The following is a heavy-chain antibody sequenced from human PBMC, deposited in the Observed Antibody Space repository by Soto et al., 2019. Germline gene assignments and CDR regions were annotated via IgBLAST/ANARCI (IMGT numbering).Heavy chain of an antibody. CDR3: TRNLGAKYGMDV. D-gene: IGHD1-26*01. V-gene: IGHV3-73*01. CDR2: IRSKANSYAT. J-gene: IGHJ6*02. Sequence: GSLRLSCAASGLPFSGSIMHWVRQASGKGLEWVGRIRSKANSYATAYVASVKGRFTITRDDSKSTAYLQRNSLKTEDTAVYYCTRNLGAKYGMDVWGQGTPVTVSS. CDR1: GLPFSGSI.